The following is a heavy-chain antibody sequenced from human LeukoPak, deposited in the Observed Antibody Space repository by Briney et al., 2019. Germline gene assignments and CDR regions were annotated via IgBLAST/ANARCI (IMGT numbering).Heavy chain of an antibody. D-gene: IGHD6-13*01. CDR1: GYTFTGYY. CDR2: INPNSGGT. J-gene: IGHJ6*04. CDR3: ARVSIAAAGSYYYYGMDV. V-gene: IGHV1-2*02. Sequence: ASVKVSCKASGYTFTGYYMHWVRQAPGQGLEWMGWINPNSGGTNYAQKFQGRVTITRDTSASTACMELSSLRSEDTAVYYCARVSIAAAGSYYYYGMDVWGKGTTVTVSS.